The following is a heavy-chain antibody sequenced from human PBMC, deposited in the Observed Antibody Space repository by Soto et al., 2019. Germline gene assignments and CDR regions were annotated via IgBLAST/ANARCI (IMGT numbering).Heavy chain of an antibody. CDR3: ARGRVAPFLVPPVD. Sequence: QLQLQESGSGLVKPSQTLSLTCAVSGGSISSGGYSWSWIRQPPGKGLEWIGYIYHSGSTYYNPSLKSRVTISVDRSKTQVSLKLSSVTAADTAVYYCARGRVAPFLVPPVDWGQGTLVTVSS. V-gene: IGHV4-30-2*01. D-gene: IGHD2-15*01. CDR1: GGSISSGGYS. J-gene: IGHJ4*02. CDR2: IYHSGST.